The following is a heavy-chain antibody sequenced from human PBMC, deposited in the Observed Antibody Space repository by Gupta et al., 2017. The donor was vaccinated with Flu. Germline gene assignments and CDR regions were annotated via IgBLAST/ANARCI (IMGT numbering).Heavy chain of an antibody. V-gene: IGHV3-30*03. D-gene: IGHD1-26*01. CDR3: TGGAKTGDY. Sequence: QVQLVEAGGGVVQPGRSLRLSCAASGFTFRSYGMHWVRQAPGKGLEWVAVISYDGSNKYYADSVKGRFTISRDNSKNTLYLQMNSLRAEDTAVYYCTGGAKTGDYWGQGTLVTVSS. CDR1: GFTFRSYG. CDR2: ISYDGSNK. J-gene: IGHJ4*02.